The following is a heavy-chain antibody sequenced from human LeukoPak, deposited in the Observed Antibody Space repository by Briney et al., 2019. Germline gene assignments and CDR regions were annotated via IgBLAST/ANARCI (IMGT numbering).Heavy chain of an antibody. J-gene: IGHJ3*02. D-gene: IGHD6-25*01. Sequence: PGGSLRLSCAASGFTFSSYSMNWVRQAPGKGLEWVSYISSSSSTIYYADSVKGRFTISRDNAKNSLYLQMNSLRAEDTAVYYCARDDGTAATIVAFDIWGQGTMVTVSS. CDR3: ARDDGTAATIVAFDI. CDR1: GFTFSSYS. CDR2: ISSSSSTI. V-gene: IGHV3-48*01.